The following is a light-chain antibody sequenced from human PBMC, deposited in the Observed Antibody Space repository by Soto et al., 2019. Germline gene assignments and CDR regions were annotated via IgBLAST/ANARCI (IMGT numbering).Light chain of an antibody. CDR1: SSDVGGYNY. J-gene: IGLJ1*01. CDR2: EVN. CDR3: SSYAGSSNYV. Sequence: QSALTQPPSASGSPGQSVTISCTGTSSDVGGYNYVSWYQHHPGKGPKLILYEVNKRPSGVPDRFSGSKSANTASLTVSGLQAEDEADYYCSSYAGSSNYVFGTGTKVTVL. V-gene: IGLV2-8*01.